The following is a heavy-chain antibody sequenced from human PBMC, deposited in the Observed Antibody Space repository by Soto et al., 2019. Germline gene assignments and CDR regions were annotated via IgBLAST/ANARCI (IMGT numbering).Heavy chain of an antibody. CDR1: GGSISNYY. CDR3: ARHGYTSGRTYFDY. Sequence: PSETLSLTCTVSGGSISNYYWTWIRQPPGKGLEWIGYIYYSGTTNYNPSLKSRVTISVDTSKNQFSLKLSSVAAADTAVYYCARHGYTSGRTYFDYGGQGTMVTVSS. V-gene: IGHV4-59*08. J-gene: IGHJ4*02. D-gene: IGHD6-19*01. CDR2: IYYSGTT.